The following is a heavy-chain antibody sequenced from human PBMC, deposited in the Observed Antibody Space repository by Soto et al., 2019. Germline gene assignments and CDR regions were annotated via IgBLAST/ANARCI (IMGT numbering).Heavy chain of an antibody. Sequence: PSETLSLTCSVSGASVSRSSYYWGWIRQPPGKGLEWIGSVYSSGSTVYNPSLKSRVSMSVDSSQTQISLRLSSVAAADTGVYYGARPHMVAKAKTAFDSWGQGTVVTVSS. V-gene: IGHV4-39*01. CDR1: GASVSRSSYY. CDR2: VYSSGST. J-gene: IGHJ3*01. D-gene: IGHD2-15*01. CDR3: ARPHMVAKAKTAFDS.